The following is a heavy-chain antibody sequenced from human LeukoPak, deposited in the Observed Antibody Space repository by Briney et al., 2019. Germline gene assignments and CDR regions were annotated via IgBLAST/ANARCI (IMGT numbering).Heavy chain of an antibody. D-gene: IGHD3-22*01. CDR2: IYYSGST. J-gene: IGHJ4*02. CDR1: GGSISSYY. CDR3: ARLSRVDDSSGYLFDY. Sequence: PSETLSLTCTVSGGSISSYYWSWIRQPPGKGLEWIGYIYYSGSTNYNPSPKSRVTISVDTSKNQFSLKLSSVTAADTAVYYCARLSRVDDSSGYLFDYWGQGTLVTVSS. V-gene: IGHV4-59*01.